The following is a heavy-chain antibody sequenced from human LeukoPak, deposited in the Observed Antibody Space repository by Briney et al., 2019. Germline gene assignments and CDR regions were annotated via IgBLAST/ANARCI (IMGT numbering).Heavy chain of an antibody. CDR3: ARVFAHYDFWSGYYSDNHYYYGMDV. D-gene: IGHD3-3*01. Sequence: LRLSCAASGFTFSSYAMSWVRQHPGKGLEWIGYIYYSGSTYYNPSLKSRVTISVDTSKNQFSLKLSSVTAADTAVYYCARVFAHYDFWSGYYSDNHYYYGMDVWGQGTTVTVSS. J-gene: IGHJ6*02. V-gene: IGHV4-31*02. CDR1: GFTFSSYA. CDR2: IYYSGST.